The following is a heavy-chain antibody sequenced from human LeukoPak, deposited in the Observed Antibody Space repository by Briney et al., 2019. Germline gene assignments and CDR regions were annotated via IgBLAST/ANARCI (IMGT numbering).Heavy chain of an antibody. D-gene: IGHD2-21*02. J-gene: IGHJ3*02. Sequence: ASVKVSCKASGYTFSSCYMHWVRQAPGLGLEWMGIIRPIGDTTTYSQKFQGRVTMTRDMSTSTFYLELSSLRSEDTALYYCARDVPYCGGNCHDAFDIWGQGTQVTVSS. CDR2: IRPIGDTT. CDR1: GYTFSSCY. V-gene: IGHV1-46*01. CDR3: ARDVPYCGGNCHDAFDI.